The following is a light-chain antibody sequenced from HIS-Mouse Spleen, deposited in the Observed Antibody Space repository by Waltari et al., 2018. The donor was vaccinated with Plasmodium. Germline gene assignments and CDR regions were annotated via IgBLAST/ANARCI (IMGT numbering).Light chain of an antibody. J-gene: IGLJ2*01. CDR3: AAWDDSLSGPV. Sequence: QSVLTQPPSASGTPGQRVTIPCSGSSSNIGSNYLSWYQQLPGTAPKLLIDRNNQRPSGVPDRFSGSKSGTSASLAISGLRSEDEADYYCAAWDDSLSGPVFGGGTKLTVL. CDR1: SSNIGSNY. V-gene: IGLV1-47*01. CDR2: RNN.